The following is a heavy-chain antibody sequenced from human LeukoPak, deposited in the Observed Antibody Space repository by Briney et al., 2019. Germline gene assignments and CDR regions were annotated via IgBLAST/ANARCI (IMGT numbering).Heavy chain of an antibody. CDR1: GGSISSSSYY. Sequence: SETLSLTCTVSGGSISSSSYYWGWIRQPPGKGLEWIGSIYYSGSTYYNPSLKSRVTISVDTSKNQFSLKLSSVTAADTAVYYCAEGSSSWYVDYWGQGTLVTVSS. CDR3: AEGSSSWYVDY. D-gene: IGHD6-13*01. CDR2: IYYSGST. J-gene: IGHJ4*02. V-gene: IGHV4-39*07.